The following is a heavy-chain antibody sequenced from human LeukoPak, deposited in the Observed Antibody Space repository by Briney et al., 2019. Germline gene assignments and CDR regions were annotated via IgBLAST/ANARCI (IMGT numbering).Heavy chain of an antibody. J-gene: IGHJ4*02. CDR3: ARDVLGGYDQEFDY. Sequence: ASVKASCKASGYSFTGYHMHWVRQAPGQGLEWMGWINPNSGGTNYAQKFQGRVTMTRDTPISTAYMELSRLRSDDTAVYYCARDVLGGYDQEFDYWGQGTLVTVSS. D-gene: IGHD5-12*01. CDR2: INPNSGGT. CDR1: GYSFTGYH. V-gene: IGHV1-2*02.